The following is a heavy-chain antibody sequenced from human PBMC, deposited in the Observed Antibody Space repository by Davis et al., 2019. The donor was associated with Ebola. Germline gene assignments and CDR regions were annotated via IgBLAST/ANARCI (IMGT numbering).Heavy chain of an antibody. CDR3: ARDPGAALLDH. CDR1: GDPFTTHA. V-gene: IGHV1-18*04. D-gene: IGHD6-6*01. J-gene: IGHJ4*02. Sequence: ASVKVSCKSSGDPFTTHAITWVRQAPGQGLEWMGWMSTNNGNTNYAQKLQGRVTMTTDTSTSTAYMELRSLRSDDTAVYYCARDPGAALLDHWGQGTLVTVSS. CDR2: MSTNNGNT.